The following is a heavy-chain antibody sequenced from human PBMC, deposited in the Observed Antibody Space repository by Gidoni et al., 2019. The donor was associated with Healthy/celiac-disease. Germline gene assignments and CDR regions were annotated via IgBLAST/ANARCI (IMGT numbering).Heavy chain of an antibody. D-gene: IGHD4-4*01. CDR3: AKGASGPTVTTYYYYYGMDV. CDR2: ISYDGSNK. V-gene: IGHV3-30*18. Sequence: QVQLVESGGGVVQPGRSLRLSCAASGFTFSSYGLHWVRQAPGKGLEWVAVISYDGSNKYYADSVKGRFTISRDNSKNTLYLQMNSLRAEDTAVYYCAKGASGPTVTTYYYYYGMDVWGQGTTVTVSS. CDR1: GFTFSSYG. J-gene: IGHJ6*02.